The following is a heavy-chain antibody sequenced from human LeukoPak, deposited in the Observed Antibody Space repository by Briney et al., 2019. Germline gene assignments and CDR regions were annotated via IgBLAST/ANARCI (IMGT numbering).Heavy chain of an antibody. CDR1: GGSFSGYY. Sequence: SETLSLTCAVYGGSFSGYYWSWIRQPPGKGLEWIGEINHSGSTNYNPSLKSRVTVSLDTSKNQFSLTLTSVTAADTAMYYCARGMTDVYWGQGTLVSVSS. CDR2: INHSGST. V-gene: IGHV4-34*01. J-gene: IGHJ4*02. CDR3: ARGMTDVY.